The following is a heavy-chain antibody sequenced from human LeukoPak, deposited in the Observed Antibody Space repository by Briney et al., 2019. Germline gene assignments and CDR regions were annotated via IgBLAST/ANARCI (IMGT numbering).Heavy chain of an antibody. Sequence: PGGSLRLSCAVSGFTFSRHGMHWVRQAPGKGLEWVAVILYDGSNKYYADSVKGRFTISRDNSKNTLYLQMNSLRAEDTAVYYCAKEALRYRRGWNDPADFDFWGQGTLVTVSS. J-gene: IGHJ4*02. V-gene: IGHV3-30*18. D-gene: IGHD6-19*01. CDR2: ILYDGSNK. CDR3: AKEALRYRRGWNDPADFDF. CDR1: GFTFSRHG.